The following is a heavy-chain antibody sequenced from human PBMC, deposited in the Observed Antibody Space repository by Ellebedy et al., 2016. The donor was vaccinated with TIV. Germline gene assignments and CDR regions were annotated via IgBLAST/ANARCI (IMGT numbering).Heavy chain of an antibody. CDR2: IYYTGNR. CDR1: GVSIRSYY. CDR3: AQGGRGGMNWFDS. V-gene: IGHV4-59*01. J-gene: IGHJ5*01. D-gene: IGHD1-26*01. Sequence: SETLSLXXTVSGVSIRSYYWTWIRQSPGKGLEYIGYIYYTGNRDYNPSLKSRVTMSVDTSNNHFSLELSPVTAVDTAIYYCAQGGRGGMNWFDSWGQGTLVTVSS.